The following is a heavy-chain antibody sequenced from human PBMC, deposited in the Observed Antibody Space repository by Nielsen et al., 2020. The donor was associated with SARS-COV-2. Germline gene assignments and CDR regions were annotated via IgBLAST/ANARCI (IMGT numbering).Heavy chain of an antibody. CDR2: INPSGGST. J-gene: IGHJ4*02. CDR1: GYAFTSYY. Sequence: ASVKVSCKASGYAFTSYYMHWVRQAPGQGLEWMGIINPSGGSTSYAQKFQGRVTMTRDTSTSTVYMELSSLRSEDTAVYYCARDRAVAGTLAYWGQGTLVTVSS. D-gene: IGHD6-19*01. CDR3: ARDRAVAGTLAY. V-gene: IGHV1-46*01.